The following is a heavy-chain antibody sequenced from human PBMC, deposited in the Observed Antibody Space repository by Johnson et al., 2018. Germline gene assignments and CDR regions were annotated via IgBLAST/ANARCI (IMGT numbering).Heavy chain of an antibody. CDR1: GFTFSSYA. Sequence: VQLVQSGGGLVQPGGSLRLSCAASGFTFSSYAMSWVRQAPGKGLEWVSSMSGSGGSTNSADSVKGRFTISRENSKNTLYRQMNSLRAEDTAKYYCAKEGKLWVVTAFLGWYFDLWGRGTLVTVSS. CDR3: AKEGKLWVVTAFLGWYFDL. D-gene: IGHD2-21*02. CDR2: MSGSGGST. V-gene: IGHV3-23*04. J-gene: IGHJ2*01.